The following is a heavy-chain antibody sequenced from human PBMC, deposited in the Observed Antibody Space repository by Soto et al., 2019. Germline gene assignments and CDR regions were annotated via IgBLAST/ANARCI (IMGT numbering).Heavy chain of an antibody. CDR2: IYTSGST. J-gene: IGHJ4*02. V-gene: IGHV4-4*07. Sequence: SETLSLTCTVSGGSISSYYWSWIRHPAGKGLEWIGRIYTSGSTNYNPSLKSRVTMSVDTSKNQFSLKLSSVTAADTAVYYCARDQGRYYYDSSGSYYFDYWGQGTLVTVSS. CDR3: ARDQGRYYYDSSGSYYFDY. D-gene: IGHD3-22*01. CDR1: GGSISSYY.